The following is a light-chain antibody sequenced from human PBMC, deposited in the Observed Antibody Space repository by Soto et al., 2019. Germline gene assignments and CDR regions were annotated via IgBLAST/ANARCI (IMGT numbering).Light chain of an antibody. V-gene: IGLV4-60*02. Sequence: QLVLTQSSSASASLGSSVKLTCTLSSGHSSYIIAWHQQQPGKAPRYLMKLEGSGSYNKGSGVPDRFSGSSPGADRYLTLSNLQFEDEADYYCETWDSNIWVFGGGTKLTVL. CDR2: LEGSGSY. J-gene: IGLJ3*02. CDR3: ETWDSNIWV. CDR1: SGHSSYI.